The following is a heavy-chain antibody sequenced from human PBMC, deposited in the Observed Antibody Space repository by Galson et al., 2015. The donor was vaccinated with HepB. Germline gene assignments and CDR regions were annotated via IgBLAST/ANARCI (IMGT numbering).Heavy chain of an antibody. D-gene: IGHD3-22*01. Sequence: SLRLSCAASGFTFSSYSMNWVRQAPGKGLEWVSSISSSSSYIYYADSVKGRFTISRDNAKNSLYLQMNSLRAEDTAVYYCARDNSAMIGGPLAYWVQVTLVSVSS. CDR3: ARDNSAMIGGPLAY. J-gene: IGHJ4*02. CDR2: ISSSSSYI. V-gene: IGHV3-21*01. CDR1: GFTFSSYS.